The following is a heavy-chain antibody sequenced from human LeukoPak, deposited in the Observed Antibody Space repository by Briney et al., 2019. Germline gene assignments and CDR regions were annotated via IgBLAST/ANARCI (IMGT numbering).Heavy chain of an antibody. V-gene: IGHV1-8*01. D-gene: IGHD2-15*01. CDR2: MNPNSGNT. Sequence: ASVKVSCKASGYTFTDYDITWVRQASGQGLEWMGWMNPNSGNTGYAQKFQGRVTMTRNTSITTAYMDLSSLRSEDTAVYYCAQRGVVIRAIIVVGFHKEAYYFDYWGRGALVTVSS. CDR1: GYTFTDYD. J-gene: IGHJ4*02. CDR3: AQRGVVIRAIIVVGFHKEAYYFDY.